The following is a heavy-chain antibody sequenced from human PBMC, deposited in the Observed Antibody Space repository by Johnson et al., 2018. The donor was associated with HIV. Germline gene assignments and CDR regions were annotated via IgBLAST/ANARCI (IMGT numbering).Heavy chain of an antibody. CDR3: AKDKSNAFDI. J-gene: IGHJ3*02. CDR1: GFTFCSYG. V-gene: IGHV3-30*18. CDR2: ISYDGSNK. Sequence: QVQLVESGGGVVQPGRSLRLSCAASGFTFCSYGMHWVRQAPGKGLEWVAVISYDGSNKYYADSVKGRFTISRDNSKNTLYLQMNSLRAEDTAVYYCAKDKSNAFDIWGQGTMVTVSS.